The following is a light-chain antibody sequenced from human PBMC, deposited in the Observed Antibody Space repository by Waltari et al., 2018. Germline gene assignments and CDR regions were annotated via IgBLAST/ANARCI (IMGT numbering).Light chain of an antibody. CDR3: STWDSSLSAWV. CDR2: RNN. J-gene: IGLJ2*01. Sequence: QAGLSQPPSVSTGLRQTATLTCSGNSNNVGDQGAASMQQHQGHPPKLLSYRNNNRPSGISERFSASSSGNTAALTITRLRAEDEADYFCSTWDSSLSAWVFGGGPKLTDL. V-gene: IGLV10-54*04. CDR1: SNNVGDQG.